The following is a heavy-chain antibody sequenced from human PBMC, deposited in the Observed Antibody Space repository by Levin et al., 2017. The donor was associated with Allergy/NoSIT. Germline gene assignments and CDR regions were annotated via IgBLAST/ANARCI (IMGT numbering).Heavy chain of an antibody. CDR2: INPNSGGT. CDR1: GYTFTGYY. CDR3: ARVVYSSSWYRRFDY. Sequence: GESLKISCKASGYTFTGYYMHWVRQAPGQGLEWMGWINPNSGGTNYAQKFQGRVTMTRDTSISTAYMELSRLRSDDTAVYYCARVVYSSSWYRRFDYWGQGTLVTVSS. J-gene: IGHJ4*02. D-gene: IGHD6-13*01. V-gene: IGHV1-2*02.